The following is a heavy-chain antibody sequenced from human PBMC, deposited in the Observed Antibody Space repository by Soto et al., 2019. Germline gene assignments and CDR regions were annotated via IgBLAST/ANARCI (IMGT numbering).Heavy chain of an antibody. CDR3: ARNQRGYSSSWYNY. Sequence: SETLSLTCTVSGGSINRGDYYWSWIRQPPGKGLEWIGYIYYSGSTYYNPSLKSRVTISVDTSKNQFSLKLSSVTAADTAVYYCARNQRGYSSSWYNYWGQGTLVTVPQ. J-gene: IGHJ4*02. CDR1: GGSINRGDYY. V-gene: IGHV4-30-4*01. CDR2: IYYSGST. D-gene: IGHD6-13*01.